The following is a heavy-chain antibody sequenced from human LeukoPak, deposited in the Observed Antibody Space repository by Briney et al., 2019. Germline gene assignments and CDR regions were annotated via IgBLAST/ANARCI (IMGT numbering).Heavy chain of an antibody. CDR3: ARRIRDCSSTSCYYNYYYYYMDV. J-gene: IGHJ6*03. Sequence: SETLSLTCGVSGGSFSFYYWSWIRQPPGKGLEWIGEISQSGSTNYNPSLKSRVTISVDTSKNQFSLKLSSVTAADTAVYYCARRIRDCSSTSCYYNYYYYYMDVWGKGTTVTISS. V-gene: IGHV4-34*01. CDR2: ISQSGST. D-gene: IGHD2-2*01. CDR1: GGSFSFYY.